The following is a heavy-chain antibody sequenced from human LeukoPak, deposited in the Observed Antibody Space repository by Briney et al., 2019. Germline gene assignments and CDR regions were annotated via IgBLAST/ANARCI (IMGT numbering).Heavy chain of an antibody. CDR2: ISSSSSYI. Sequence: GGSLRLSCAASGFTFSSYSMNWVRQAPGKGLEWVSSISSSSSYIYYADSVKGRFTISRDNAKNSLYLQMNSLRAEDTAVYYCARATYFYDSAPDYWGQGTLVTVSS. CDR3: ARATYFYDSAPDY. CDR1: GFTFSSYS. V-gene: IGHV3-21*01. J-gene: IGHJ4*02. D-gene: IGHD3-22*01.